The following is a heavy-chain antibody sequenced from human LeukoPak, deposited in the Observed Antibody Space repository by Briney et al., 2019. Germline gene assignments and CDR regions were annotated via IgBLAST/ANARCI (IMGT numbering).Heavy chain of an antibody. CDR2: GWFDGNNR. CDR1: GFIFSSYG. J-gene: IGHJ6*02. D-gene: IGHD6-6*01. Sequence: PGTSLRLSCAASGFIFSSYGMHWVRQAPGKGLEWVAIGWFDGNNRNYGDSVKGRFTISRDNSKNTLDLQMDSLRVEDTAVYYCARDRVSSSSGPADYYYGVDVWGQGTTVTVSS. V-gene: IGHV3-33*01. CDR3: ARDRVSSSSGPADYYYGVDV.